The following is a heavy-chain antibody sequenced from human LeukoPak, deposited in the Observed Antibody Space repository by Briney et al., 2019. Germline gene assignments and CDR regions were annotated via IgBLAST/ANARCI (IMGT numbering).Heavy chain of an antibody. CDR3: ARGPLDGSGSYFGY. D-gene: IGHD3-10*01. CDR2: IIPIFGTA. Sequence: ASVKVSCKASGGTFSSYAISWVRQAPGQGLEWMGGIIPIFGTANYAQKFQGRVTITADKSTSTAYMELSSLRSEDTAVYYCARGPLDGSGSYFGYWGQGTLVTVSS. CDR1: GGTFSSYA. J-gene: IGHJ4*02. V-gene: IGHV1-69*06.